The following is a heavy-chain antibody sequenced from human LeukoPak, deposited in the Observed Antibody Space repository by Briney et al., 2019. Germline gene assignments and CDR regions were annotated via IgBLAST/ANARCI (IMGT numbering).Heavy chain of an antibody. CDR3: ARGGGAGQSGSYYYYGMDV. V-gene: IGHV1-8*01. D-gene: IGHD1-26*01. CDR1: GYTFISYD. J-gene: IGHJ6*02. CDR2: MNPNSGNT. Sequence: ASVKVSCKASGYTFISYDINWVRQATGQGLEWMGWMNPNSGNTGYAQKFQGRVTMTRNTSISTAYMELSSLRSEDTAVYYCARGGGAGQSGSYYYYGMDVWGQGTTVTVSS.